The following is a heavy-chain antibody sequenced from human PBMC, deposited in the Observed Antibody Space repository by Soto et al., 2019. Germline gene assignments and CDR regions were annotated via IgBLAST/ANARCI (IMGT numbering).Heavy chain of an antibody. Sequence: TLSLTCAVSGGSISSSNWWSWVRQPPGKGLEWIGEIYHSGSTNYNPSLKSRVTISVDKSKNQFSLKLSSVTAADTAVYYCAREGGNYYDSSGSQYYFDYWGQGTLVTVSS. J-gene: IGHJ4*02. CDR2: IYHSGST. CDR3: AREGGNYYDSSGSQYYFDY. V-gene: IGHV4-4*02. D-gene: IGHD3-22*01. CDR1: GGSISSSNW.